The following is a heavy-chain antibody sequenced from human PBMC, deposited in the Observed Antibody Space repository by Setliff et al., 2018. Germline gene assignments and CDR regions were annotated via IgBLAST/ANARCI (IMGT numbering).Heavy chain of an antibody. J-gene: IGHJ3*02. CDR1: GFTFSSYS. Sequence: PGGSLRLSCAASGFTFSSYSMNWVRQAPGKGLEWVSYISSSGSTIYYADSVKGRFTISRDNAKNSLYLQMNSLRAEDTAVYYCARGEGDGYGDYRRCAFDIWGQGTMVTVSS. CDR2: ISSSGSTI. D-gene: IGHD4-17*01. CDR3: ARGEGDGYGDYRRCAFDI. V-gene: IGHV3-48*04.